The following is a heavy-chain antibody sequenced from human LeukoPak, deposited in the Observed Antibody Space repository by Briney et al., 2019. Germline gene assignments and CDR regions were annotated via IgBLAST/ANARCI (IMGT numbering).Heavy chain of an antibody. Sequence: SETLSLTCTVSGGSISSYYWSWVRQPPGKGLEWTGYIYYSGSTNYNPSLKSRVTISVDTSKNQFSLKLSSVTAADTAVYYCARYFRSSSSSNFDYWGQGTLVTVSS. CDR1: GGSISSYY. CDR2: IYYSGST. CDR3: ARYFRSSSSSNFDY. D-gene: IGHD6-13*01. V-gene: IGHV4-59*01. J-gene: IGHJ4*02.